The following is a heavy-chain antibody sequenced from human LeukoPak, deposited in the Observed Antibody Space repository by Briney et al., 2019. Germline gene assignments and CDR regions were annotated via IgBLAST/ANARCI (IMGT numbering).Heavy chain of an antibody. Sequence: GGSLRLSCAASGFTFSSYAMHWVRQAPGKGLEWVSGISWNSGSIGYADSVKGRFTISRDNAKNSLYLQMNSLRAEDTALYYCAKDARGHIVVVPAAMHFDYWGQGTLVTVSS. V-gene: IGHV3-9*01. CDR1: GFTFSSYA. D-gene: IGHD2-2*01. CDR3: AKDARGHIVVVPAAMHFDY. J-gene: IGHJ4*02. CDR2: ISWNSGSI.